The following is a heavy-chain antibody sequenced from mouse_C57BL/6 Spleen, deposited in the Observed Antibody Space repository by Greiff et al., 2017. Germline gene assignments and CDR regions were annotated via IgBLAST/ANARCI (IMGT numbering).Heavy chain of an antibody. J-gene: IGHJ3*01. CDR3: ARMGDYGLFAY. D-gene: IGHD2-4*01. V-gene: IGHV1-82*01. CDR2: IYPGDGDT. CDR1: GYAFSSSW. Sequence: VQLQQSGPELVKPGASVKISCKASGYAFSSSWMNWVKQRPGKGLEWIGRIYPGDGDTNYNGKFKGKATLTADKSSSTAYMQLSSLTSEDSAVYFCARMGDYGLFAYWGQWTLVTVSA.